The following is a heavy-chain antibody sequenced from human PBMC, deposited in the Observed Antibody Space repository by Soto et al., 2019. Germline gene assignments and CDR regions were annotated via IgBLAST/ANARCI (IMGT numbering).Heavy chain of an antibody. CDR1: GYTFNGYG. Sequence: QVQLVQSGAEVKKPGASVKVSCKASGYTFNGYGITWVRQAPGQGLEWMGWISAYHGNTNYAQQLQGRVTMTADTSTNTAYMELTSLRSDDTAVYYCARGPEMAALLYWGQGTLVTVSS. D-gene: IGHD6-19*01. CDR3: ARGPEMAALLY. J-gene: IGHJ4*02. V-gene: IGHV1-18*01. CDR2: ISAYHGNT.